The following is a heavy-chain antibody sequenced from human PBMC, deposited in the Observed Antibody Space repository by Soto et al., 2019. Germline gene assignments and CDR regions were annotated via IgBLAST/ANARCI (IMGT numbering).Heavy chain of an antibody. CDR1: GFTFSSYG. CDR2: ISYVGSNK. CDR3: AKDFFNMATVTTRVLQLLNWFDP. Sequence: QVQLVESGGGVVQPGRSLRLSCAASGFTFSSYGMHWVHQAPGKGLEWVAVISYVGSNKYYADSVKGRFTISRDNSKNTLYLQMNSLRAEDTAVYYCAKDFFNMATVTTRVLQLLNWFDPWGQGTLVTVSS. V-gene: IGHV3-30*18. D-gene: IGHD4-17*01. J-gene: IGHJ5*02.